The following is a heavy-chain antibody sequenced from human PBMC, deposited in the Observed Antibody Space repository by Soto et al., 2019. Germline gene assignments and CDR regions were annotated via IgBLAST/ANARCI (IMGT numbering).Heavy chain of an antibody. CDR1: GYTFSSYG. Sequence: QVQLVQSGAEVKKPGASVKVSCKASGYTFSSYGISWVRQAPGQGLEWMGRISAYNGNTNYAQKLQGRATMTTDTSTSTAYMELRSLRSDDTAVYYCARDRGYNWTYGWFDPWGQGTLVTVSS. CDR2: ISAYNGNT. D-gene: IGHD1-7*01. V-gene: IGHV1-18*01. J-gene: IGHJ5*02. CDR3: ARDRGYNWTYGWFDP.